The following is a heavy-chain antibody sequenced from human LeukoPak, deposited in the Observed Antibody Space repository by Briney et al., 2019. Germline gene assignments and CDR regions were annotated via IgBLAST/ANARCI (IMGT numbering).Heavy chain of an antibody. D-gene: IGHD6-19*01. CDR3: AKDGGGSGWYFFDY. CDR1: GFTFDDYA. CDR2: ISGDGGST. V-gene: IGHV3-43*02. J-gene: IGHJ4*02. Sequence: PGGSLRLSCAAPGFTFDDYAMHWVRQAPGKGLEWVSLISGDGGSTYHADSVEGRFTISRDNSKKSLYLQMNSLRSEDSALYYCAKDGGGSGWYFFDYWGQGTLVTVSS.